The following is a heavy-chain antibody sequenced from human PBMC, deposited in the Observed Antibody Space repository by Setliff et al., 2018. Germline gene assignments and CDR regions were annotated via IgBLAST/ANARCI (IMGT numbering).Heavy chain of an antibody. Sequence: ASVKVSCKASGYTFTGYYMYWVRQAPGQGLEWMGRINPSSGATIYAQKFQGRVTMTSDTSISTAYMGLGRLRSDDTAVCFCARDGGGDSDAFDIWGQGTMVTVSS. CDR1: GYTFTGYY. D-gene: IGHD3-16*01. J-gene: IGHJ3*02. CDR3: ARDGGGDSDAFDI. CDR2: INPSSGAT. V-gene: IGHV1-2*06.